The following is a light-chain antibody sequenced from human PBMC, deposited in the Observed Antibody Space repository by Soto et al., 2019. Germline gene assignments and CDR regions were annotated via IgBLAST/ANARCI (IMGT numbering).Light chain of an antibody. CDR1: SSDVGTSKF. Sequence: QSVLTQPASVSGFPGQSITISCTGTSSDVGTSKFVSWYQQHPGKAPKLMIYAINNRPSGVSSRFSGSKSGNTASLTISGLQAQDETDYYCCSLTSSNTYVFGTGTKVTVL. J-gene: IGLJ1*01. V-gene: IGLV2-14*01. CDR2: AIN. CDR3: CSLTSSNTYV.